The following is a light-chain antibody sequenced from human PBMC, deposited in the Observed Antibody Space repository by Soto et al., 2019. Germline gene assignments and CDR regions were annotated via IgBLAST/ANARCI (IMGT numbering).Light chain of an antibody. Sequence: EIVLTQSPGTLYLSPGEPTTLSCRASQSVSSNLAWYKQKPGHAPSLLIYGASTRATGIPASLSGSGSGTEFPLTISSMKPDDFATYYCQHCNTSWTFGHGTKVDIK. CDR3: QHCNTSWT. CDR1: QSVSSN. V-gene: IGKV3-15*01. J-gene: IGKJ1*01. CDR2: GAS.